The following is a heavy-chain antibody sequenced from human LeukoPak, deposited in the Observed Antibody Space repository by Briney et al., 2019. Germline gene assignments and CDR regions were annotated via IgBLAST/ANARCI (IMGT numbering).Heavy chain of an antibody. D-gene: IGHD5-18*01. CDR3: ARAPSGFTYGPGDH. CDR2: ISTYDGNA. CDR1: GYSFTSYG. Sequence: GASVTVSCKASGYSFTSYGITWVRQAPGQGLEWMGWISTYDGNANYAQKLQGGVTMTTDTSTITAYMELRSLRSDDTAVYYCARAPSGFTYGPGDHWGQGTLVTVSS. J-gene: IGHJ4*02. V-gene: IGHV1-18*01.